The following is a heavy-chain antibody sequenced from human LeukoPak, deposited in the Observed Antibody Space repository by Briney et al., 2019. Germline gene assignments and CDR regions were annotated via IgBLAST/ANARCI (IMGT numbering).Heavy chain of an antibody. J-gene: IGHJ4*02. CDR2: ISPTGGAI. Sequence: GGSLRLSCAASGFTFSTSGRNWVRQAPGRGLEWVSSISPTGGAIFYADSVRGRFTISRDSAKSSLFLQMNSLKAEDTALYFCASGIRERGFDSWGQGTLVIVSS. D-gene: IGHD1-1*01. CDR1: GFTFSTSG. V-gene: IGHV3-21*01. CDR3: ASGIRERGFDS.